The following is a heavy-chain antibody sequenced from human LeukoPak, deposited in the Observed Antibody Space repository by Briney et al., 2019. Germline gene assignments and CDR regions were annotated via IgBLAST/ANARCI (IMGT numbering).Heavy chain of an antibody. J-gene: IGHJ3*02. D-gene: IGHD5-18*01. CDR1: GFTFSSYG. CDR2: IWYDGSNK. Sequence: GRSLRLSCAASGFTFSSYGMHWVRQAPGKGLEWVAVIWYDGSNKYYADSVKGRFTIFRDNSKNTLYLQMNSLRAEDTAVYYCAREDTAMVRANAFDIWGQGTMVTVSS. CDR3: AREDTAMVRANAFDI. V-gene: IGHV3-33*01.